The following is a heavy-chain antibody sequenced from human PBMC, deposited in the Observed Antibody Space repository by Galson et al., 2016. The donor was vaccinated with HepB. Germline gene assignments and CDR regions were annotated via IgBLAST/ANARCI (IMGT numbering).Heavy chain of an antibody. CDR2: ISCDYDQ. CDR1: GFSLDTNGVG. CDR3: AHRGKAGQELWGS. Sequence: PALVKPTQTLTLTCTFSGFSLDTNGVGVGWTRQPPGKALEWLAPISCDYDQRYSPTLRNRLTIIKDTSKNQIILTLTNVDPMDTATYYCAHRGKAGQELWGSWGQGTLVTVSS. D-gene: IGHD2-21*01. J-gene: IGHJ5*02. V-gene: IGHV2-5*02.